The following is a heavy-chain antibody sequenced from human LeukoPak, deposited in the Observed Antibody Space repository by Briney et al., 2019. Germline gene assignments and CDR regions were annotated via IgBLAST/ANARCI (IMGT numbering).Heavy chain of an antibody. D-gene: IGHD4-17*01. CDR3: AKGNTASTYYGMDV. CDR1: GFTVDDYA. J-gene: IGHJ6*02. V-gene: IGHV3-9*01. CDR2: ISWNRNNI. Sequence: PGRSLRLSCAASGFTVDDYAMHWVRQAPGKGLEWVSGISWNRNNIGYADSVKGRFTISRDNAKNSLYLQMNSLRAGDTALYYCAKGNTASTYYGMDVWGQGTTVTVSS.